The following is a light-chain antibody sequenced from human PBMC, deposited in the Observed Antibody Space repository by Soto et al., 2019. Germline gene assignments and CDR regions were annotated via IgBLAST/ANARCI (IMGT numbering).Light chain of an antibody. CDR1: SSDVGGYNY. CDR3: SSYTSSSTLYV. Sequence: QSALTHPAAVSGSPGQSITISCTGTSSDVGGYNYVSWYQQHPGKAPKLMIYDVSNRPSGVSNRFSGPKSGNTASLTISGLQAEDEADYYCSSYTSSSTLYVFATGTKLTVL. J-gene: IGLJ1*01. CDR2: DVS. V-gene: IGLV2-14*01.